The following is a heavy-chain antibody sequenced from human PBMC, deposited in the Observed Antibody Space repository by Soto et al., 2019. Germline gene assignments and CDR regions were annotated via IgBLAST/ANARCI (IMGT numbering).Heavy chain of an antibody. V-gene: IGHV3-33*01. D-gene: IGHD2-15*01. J-gene: IGHJ4*02. CDR1: GFIFNEYG. CDR3: ARWGCSGSNCNLNQRSFDL. Sequence: QVQLVESGGGVVQPGRSLRLSCAASGFIFNEYGMHGVRQAPGKGLEWVAVIWYDGSNKYYADSVKGRFTFSRDNSKNTMSLQMNSLRVEDTAMYYCARWGCSGSNCNLNQRSFDLWGQGTLVTVSS. CDR2: IWYDGSNK.